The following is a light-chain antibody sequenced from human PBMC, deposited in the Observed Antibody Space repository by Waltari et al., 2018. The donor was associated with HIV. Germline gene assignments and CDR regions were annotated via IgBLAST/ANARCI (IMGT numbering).Light chain of an antibody. Sequence: DIVLTQSPETLSVSLGERAAVNCKSKRSVLSSSNNENFFGWYQHRPGQPPRLLFSGASFRASGVPARFSASGSETDFTLTIDDLQPDDLAVYFCQQYYSTPTFG. CDR3: QQYYSTPT. J-gene: IGKJ3*01. CDR1: RSVLSSSNNENF. CDR2: GAS. V-gene: IGKV4-1*01.